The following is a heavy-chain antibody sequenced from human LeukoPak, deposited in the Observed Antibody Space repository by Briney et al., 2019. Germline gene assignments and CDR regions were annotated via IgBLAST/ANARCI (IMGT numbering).Heavy chain of an antibody. D-gene: IGHD4-23*01. V-gene: IGHV3-33*06. CDR1: GFTFSSYG. Sequence: GGSLRLSCAASGFTFSSYGMHWVRQAPGKGLEWVAVIWYDGSNKYYADSVKGRFTISRDNSKNMLYLQMNSLRAEDTAVYYCAKNPLPNYGGNLREQYYFDYWGQGTLVTVSS. CDR3: AKNPLPNYGGNLREQYYFDY. CDR2: IWYDGSNK. J-gene: IGHJ4*02.